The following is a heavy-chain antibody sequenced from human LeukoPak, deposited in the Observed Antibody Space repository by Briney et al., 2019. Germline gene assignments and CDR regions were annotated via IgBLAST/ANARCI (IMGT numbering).Heavy chain of an antibody. D-gene: IGHD4-17*01. J-gene: IGHJ4*02. CDR3: ARDLDYGDYDRPYYFDY. V-gene: IGHV6-1*01. CDR1: GDSVSSNSAA. CDR2: TYYRSKWYN. Sequence: SQTLSLTCAISGDSVSSNSAAWNWIRQSPSRGLEWLGRTYYRSKWYNDYAVSVKSRITINPDTSKNQFSLQLNSVTPEDTAVCYCARDLDYGDYDRPYYFDYWGQGTLVTVSS.